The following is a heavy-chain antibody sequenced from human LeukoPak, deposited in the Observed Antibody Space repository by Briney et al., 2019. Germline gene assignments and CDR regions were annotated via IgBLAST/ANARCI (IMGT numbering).Heavy chain of an antibody. J-gene: IGHJ5*02. CDR1: GYTFTSYG. D-gene: IGHD6-13*01. Sequence: ASVKVSCKASGYTFTSYGISWVRQAPGQGLEWMGWISAYNGNTNYAQKLQGRVSMTTDTSTSKAYMELRSLRSDDTAVYYCARVYSSSWYGWFDHWGQGTLVTVSS. CDR3: ARVYSSSWYGWFDH. CDR2: ISAYNGNT. V-gene: IGHV1-18*01.